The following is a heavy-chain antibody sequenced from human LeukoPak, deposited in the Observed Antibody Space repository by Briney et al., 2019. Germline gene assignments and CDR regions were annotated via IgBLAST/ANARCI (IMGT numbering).Heavy chain of an antibody. Sequence: AASVTVSCKASGYTFTSYAMHWVRQAPGQRLEWMGWINAGNGNTKYSQKFQGRVTITRDTSASTAYMELSSLRSEDTAVYYCARDRRSGWLFDYWGQGTLVTVSS. D-gene: IGHD6-19*01. CDR2: INAGNGNT. J-gene: IGHJ4*02. V-gene: IGHV1-3*01. CDR1: GYTFTSYA. CDR3: ARDRRSGWLFDY.